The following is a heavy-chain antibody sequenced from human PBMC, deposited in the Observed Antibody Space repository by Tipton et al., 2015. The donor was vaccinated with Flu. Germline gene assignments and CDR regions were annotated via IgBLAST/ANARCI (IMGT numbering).Heavy chain of an antibody. V-gene: IGHV4-59*01. CDR3: ARDSGDSSGYYSEVWFDP. CDR1: GGSISSYY. Sequence: LSCTVSGGSISSYYWSWIRQPPGKGLEWIVYIYYSGSTNYNPSLKSRVTISVDTSKNQFSLKLSSVTAADTAVYYCARDSGDSSGYYSEVWFDPWGQGTLVTVSS. J-gene: IGHJ5*02. D-gene: IGHD3-22*01. CDR2: IYYSGST.